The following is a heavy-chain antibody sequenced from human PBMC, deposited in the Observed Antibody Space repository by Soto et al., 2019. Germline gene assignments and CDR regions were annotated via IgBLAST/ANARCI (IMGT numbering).Heavy chain of an antibody. CDR2: INPNSGGT. J-gene: IGHJ6*02. CDR3: AREVCGDYYYYYGMDV. CDR1: GYTFTRYY. V-gene: IGHV1-2*02. Sequence: GASVKVSCKASGYTFTRYYMHWVRQAPGQGLEWMGWINPNSGGTNYAQKFQGRVTMTRDTSISTAYMELSRLRSDDTAVYYCAREVCGDYYYYYGMDVWGQGTTVTVSS. D-gene: IGHD4-17*01.